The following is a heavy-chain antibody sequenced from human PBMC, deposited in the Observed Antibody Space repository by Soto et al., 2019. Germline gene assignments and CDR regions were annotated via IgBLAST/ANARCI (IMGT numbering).Heavy chain of an antibody. V-gene: IGHV3-53*04. CDR3: ARDLYDGSGRPPQGAFYI. CDR2: IYSGGST. CDR1: GFTVSSNY. D-gene: IGHD3-10*01. Sequence: EVQLVESGGGLVQPGGSLRLSCAASGFTVSSNYMSWVRQAPGKGMEWVSVIYSGGSTYYADSVKGRFTISRHNSKNTLYLRMNSLRADDTAVYYCARDLYDGSGRPPQGAFYIWGQGTMVTVSS. J-gene: IGHJ3*02.